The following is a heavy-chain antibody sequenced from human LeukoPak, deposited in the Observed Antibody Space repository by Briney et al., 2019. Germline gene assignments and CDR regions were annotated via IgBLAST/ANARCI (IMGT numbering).Heavy chain of an antibody. CDR1: GFTFSSYA. Sequence: PGGSLRLSCAASGFTFSSYAMSWVRQAPGKGLEWVSAISGSGGSTYYADSVKGRFTISRDNSKNTLYLQMNSLIAEDTAVYYCAKDPSMIVVVIPDYWGQGTLVTVSS. CDR3: AKDPSMIVVVIPDY. V-gene: IGHV3-23*01. CDR2: ISGSGGST. D-gene: IGHD3-22*01. J-gene: IGHJ4*02.